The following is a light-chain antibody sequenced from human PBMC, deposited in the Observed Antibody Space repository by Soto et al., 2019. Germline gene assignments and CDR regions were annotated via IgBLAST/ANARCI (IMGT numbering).Light chain of an antibody. CDR1: SSDVGGYNL. CDR3: CSYTGSSTSYV. J-gene: IGLJ2*01. Sequence: QSALTQPASVSGSPGQSITISCTGTSSDVGGYNLVSWYQQHPGKAPKLMIYEVSNRPSGVSNRFSGSKSGNTASLTISGLQAEDEADYYCCSYTGSSTSYVFGGGTKLTVL. CDR2: EVS. V-gene: IGLV2-23*02.